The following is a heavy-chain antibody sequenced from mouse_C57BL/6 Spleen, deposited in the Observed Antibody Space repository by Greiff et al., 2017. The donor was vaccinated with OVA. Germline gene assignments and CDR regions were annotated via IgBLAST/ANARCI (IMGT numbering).Heavy chain of an antibody. V-gene: IGHV5-4*03. D-gene: IGHD3-2*02. CDR1: GFTFSSYA. CDR2: ISDGGSYT. CDR3: ARRGTRYSSSYYYGD. J-gene: IGHJ2*01. Sequence: EVKLVESGGGLVKPGGSLKLSCAASGFTFSSYAMSWVRQTPDTRLEWVATISDGGSYTSYPDNVKGRFTISRDNAKNTLYLQKSHLKSEDTAMXYGARRGTRYSSSYYYGDWGQGTTLTVSS.